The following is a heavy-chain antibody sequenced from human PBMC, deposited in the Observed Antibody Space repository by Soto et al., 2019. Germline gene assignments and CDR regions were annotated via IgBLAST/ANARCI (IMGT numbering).Heavy chain of an antibody. Sequence: GGSLRLSCAASGFTFSSFAMRWVRQAPGKGLEYVSAISSNGGSTYYANSVKGRFTISRDNSKNTLYLQMGSLRAEDMAVYYCARVPASGYAPYDYWGQGTLVTVSS. V-gene: IGHV3-64*01. CDR3: ARVPASGYAPYDY. D-gene: IGHD5-12*01. CDR2: ISSNGGST. J-gene: IGHJ4*02. CDR1: GFTFSSFA.